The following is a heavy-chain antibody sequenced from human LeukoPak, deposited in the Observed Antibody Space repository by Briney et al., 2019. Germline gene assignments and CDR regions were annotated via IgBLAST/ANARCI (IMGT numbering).Heavy chain of an antibody. V-gene: IGHV1-18*01. CDR1: GYTFTSYG. J-gene: IGHJ4*02. CDR3: ARASRDGYNYDY. D-gene: IGHD5-24*01. CDR2: ISVYSGNR. Sequence: ASVTVSCKASGYTFTSYGISWVRQAPGQGLEWMGWISVYSGNRNYAQKLQGRVTMTTDTSKSTAYMELRSLRSDDTAVYYCARASRDGYNYDYWGQGTLVTVSS.